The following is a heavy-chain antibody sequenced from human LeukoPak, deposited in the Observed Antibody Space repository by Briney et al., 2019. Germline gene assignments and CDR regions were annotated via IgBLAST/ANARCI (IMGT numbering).Heavy chain of an antibody. J-gene: IGHJ4*02. D-gene: IGHD6-19*01. Sequence: GGSLRLSCAASGFTFRNYVMHWVRQAPGKGLEWVAVVSCDGNNKYDGNNKYYADSVEGLFTISRDNSKNTLYLQVNSLRVEDTAVYYCARGLGCSSGWSRGYFDYWGQGTLVTVSS. CDR3: ARGLGCSSGWSRGYFDY. V-gene: IGHV3-30-3*01. CDR2: VSCDGNNKYDGNNK. CDR1: GFTFRNYV.